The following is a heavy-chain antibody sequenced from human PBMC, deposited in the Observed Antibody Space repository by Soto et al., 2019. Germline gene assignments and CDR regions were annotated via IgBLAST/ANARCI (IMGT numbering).Heavy chain of an antibody. V-gene: IGHV1-69*01. CDR1: GGTFSRYV. CDR2: IISVGTG. Sequence: QVHLVQSGAEVKKPGSSVMISCKAFGGTFSRYVISWVRQAPGHGLEWKGAIISVGTGNYAQKIQGRVTITEDQSTTTVYMELGGLRSEDTGRYYCARVSRFGEAWTAVKEEYYGLDVWGQGTTVTVSS. J-gene: IGHJ6*01. CDR3: ARVSRFGEAWTAVKEEYYGLDV. D-gene: IGHD3-10*01.